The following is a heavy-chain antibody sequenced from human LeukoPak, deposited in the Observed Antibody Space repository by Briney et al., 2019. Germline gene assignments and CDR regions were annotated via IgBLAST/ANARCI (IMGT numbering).Heavy chain of an antibody. D-gene: IGHD6-13*01. CDR3: ARSVSSAWSPFDY. V-gene: IGHV3-53*05. CDR2: IYSGGNT. J-gene: IGHJ4*02. Sequence: GGSLRLFCAASGFTVSSNYMSWVRLAPGMVLERVSVIYSGGNTYFVDSVEGRFTISRDNSKNTLYLQMNSLRAEDTAVYYCARSVSSAWSPFDYWGQGTLVPVSS. CDR1: GFTVSSNY.